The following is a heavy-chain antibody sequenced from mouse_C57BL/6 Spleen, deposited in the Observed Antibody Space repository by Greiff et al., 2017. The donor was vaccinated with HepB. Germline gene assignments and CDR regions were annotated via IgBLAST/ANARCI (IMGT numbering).Heavy chain of an antibody. J-gene: IGHJ3*01. CDR1: GYTFTDYN. CDR3: ARRYGSSYWFAY. CDR2: INPNNGGT. V-gene: IGHV1-22*01. D-gene: IGHD1-1*01. Sequence: VQLQQSGPELVKPGASVKMSCKASGYTFTDYNMHWVKQSHGKSLEWIGYINPNNGGTSYNQKFKGKATLTVNKSSSTAYMELRSLTSEDSAVYYCARRYGSSYWFAYWGQGTLVTVSA.